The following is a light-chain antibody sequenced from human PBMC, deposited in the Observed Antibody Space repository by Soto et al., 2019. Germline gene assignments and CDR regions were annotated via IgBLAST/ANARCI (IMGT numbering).Light chain of an antibody. J-gene: IGKJ1*01. CDR1: QNIISN. V-gene: IGKV3-15*01. CDR2: GAS. CDR3: QQYGSSPWT. Sequence: EIVMTQSPATLSVSPGERASLSCRANQNIISNLAWYRQKPGQAPRLLIYGASTRATGVPARFSGSGSGTDFTLTISRLEPEDFAVYYCQQYGSSPWTFGQGTKVDIK.